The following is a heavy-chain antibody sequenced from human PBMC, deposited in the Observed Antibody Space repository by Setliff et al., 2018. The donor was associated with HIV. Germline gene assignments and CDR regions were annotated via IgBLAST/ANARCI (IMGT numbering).Heavy chain of an antibody. CDR3: AKDKGGYNWNYFDY. CDR2: ISHDGSSK. D-gene: IGHD1-20*01. Sequence: PGGSLRLSCAAPGFTFSIHAMSWVRQAPGKGLEGVALISHDGSSKYYGDSVKGRFTISRDNADRSLYLQMDGLRAEDTAVYYCAKDKGGYNWNYFDYWGPGTQVTVSS. V-gene: IGHV3-30*01. J-gene: IGHJ4*02. CDR1: GFTFSIHA.